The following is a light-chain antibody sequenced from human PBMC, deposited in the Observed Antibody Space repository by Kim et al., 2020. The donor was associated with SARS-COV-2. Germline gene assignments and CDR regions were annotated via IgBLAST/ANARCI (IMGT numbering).Light chain of an antibody. CDR2: GKN. Sequence: SSELTQDPAVSVALGQTVRITCQGDSLRSYYASWYQQKPGQAPVLVIYGKNNRPSGLPDRFSGSSSGNTASLTIPGAQAEDEADYYCNSRDSSGNHLVFG. V-gene: IGLV3-19*01. CDR1: SLRSYY. CDR3: NSRDSSGNHLV. J-gene: IGLJ2*01.